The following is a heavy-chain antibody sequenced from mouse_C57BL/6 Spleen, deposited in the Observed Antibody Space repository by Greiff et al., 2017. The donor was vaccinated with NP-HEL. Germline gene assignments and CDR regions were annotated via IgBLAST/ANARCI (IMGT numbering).Heavy chain of an antibody. V-gene: IGHV1-80*01. D-gene: IGHD1-1*01. J-gene: IGHJ1*03. CDR3: ARELLPTGYFDV. CDR2: IYPGDGDT. Sequence: QVQLQQSGAELVKPGASVKISCKASGYAFSSYWMNWVKQRPGKGLEWIGQIYPGDGDTNYSGKFKGKATLTADKSSSTAYMQLSSLTSEDSAVYFCARELLPTGYFDVWGTGTTVTVSS. CDR1: GYAFSSYW.